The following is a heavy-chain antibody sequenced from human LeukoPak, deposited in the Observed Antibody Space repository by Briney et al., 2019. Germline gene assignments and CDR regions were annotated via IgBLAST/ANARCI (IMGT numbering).Heavy chain of an antibody. D-gene: IGHD4-23*01. CDR2: ISSSSSYI. CDR3: ARNYGGGNYYFYY. J-gene: IGHJ4*02. Sequence: PGGSLRVSCADSGFTFSSYSMNWVRQAPGKGLEWGSSISSSSSYIYYAHSVKSPFTISRDNAKNSLYLQMNSPRAEETPVYYSARNYGGGNYYFYYWGQGNLVTVSS. V-gene: IGHV3-21*03. CDR1: GFTFSSYS.